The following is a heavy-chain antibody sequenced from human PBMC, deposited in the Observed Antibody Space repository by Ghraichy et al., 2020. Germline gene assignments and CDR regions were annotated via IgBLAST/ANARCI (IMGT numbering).Heavy chain of an antibody. CDR2: INHSGST. J-gene: IGHJ4*02. V-gene: IGHV4-34*01. CDR1: GGSFSGYY. D-gene: IGHD3-9*01. CDR3: ARGYYDILPGYYSHYFDY. Sequence: SETLSLTCAVYGGSFSGYYWSWIRQPPGKGLEWIGEINHSGSTNYNPSLKSRVTISVDTSKNQFSLKLSSVTAADTAVYYCARGYYDILPGYYSHYFDYWGQGTLVTVSS.